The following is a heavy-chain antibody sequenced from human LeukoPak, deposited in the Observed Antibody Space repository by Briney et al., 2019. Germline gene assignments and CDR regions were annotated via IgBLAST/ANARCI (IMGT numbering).Heavy chain of an antibody. D-gene: IGHD1-1*01. J-gene: IGHJ4*02. V-gene: IGHV3-7*01. CDR2: ISQDGREK. Sequence: GESLRLSCAASGFTFSSYWVSWLRQAPGKGLEWVATISQDGREKFYVDSAKGRFTVSRDNAKTSLFLQMNSLRAEDTAVYYCAREANARFDYWGQGTLVTVSS. CDR3: AREANARFDY. CDR1: GFTFSSYW.